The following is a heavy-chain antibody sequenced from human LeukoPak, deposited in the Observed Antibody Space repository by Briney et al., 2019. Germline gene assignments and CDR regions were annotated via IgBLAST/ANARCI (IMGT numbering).Heavy chain of an antibody. D-gene: IGHD6-19*01. CDR1: GFTFSSYW. CDR3: AKDSSSGWIDY. J-gene: IGHJ4*02. CDR2: IHVDGSSA. Sequence: PGGSLRLSCAASGFTFSSYWMHWVRQAPGKGLVWVSRIHVDGSSANYADSVKGRFTISRDNAKNSLYLQMNSLRAEDTALYYCAKDSSSGWIDYWGQGTLVTVSS. V-gene: IGHV3-74*01.